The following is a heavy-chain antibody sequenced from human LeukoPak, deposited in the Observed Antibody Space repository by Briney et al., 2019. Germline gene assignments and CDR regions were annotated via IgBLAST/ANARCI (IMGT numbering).Heavy chain of an antibody. J-gene: IGHJ4*02. CDR2: INTDGSTI. V-gene: IGHV3-74*01. D-gene: IGHD3-10*01. Sequence: GGSLRLSCAASGFTFSDYWLHWVRQAPGKGLVWVSRINTDGSTINYAGSVKGRFTISRDDAKNTLYLQMNDLRAEDTAVYYCARAGSFRFDYWGQGTLVTVSS. CDR3: ARAGSFRFDY. CDR1: GFTFSDYW.